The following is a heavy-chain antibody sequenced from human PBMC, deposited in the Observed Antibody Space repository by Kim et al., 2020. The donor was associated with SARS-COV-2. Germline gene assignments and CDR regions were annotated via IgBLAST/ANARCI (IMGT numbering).Heavy chain of an antibody. J-gene: IGHJ4*02. CDR1: GYTFTHYW. V-gene: IGHV5-51*01. CDR2: IFPGGSDI. D-gene: IGHD1-26*01. CDR3: ARRGSGNYDYFDY. Sequence: GESLKISCEGSGYTFTHYWIGWVRQMPGKGLEWMGIIFPGGSDIRYSPSFQGQVTISVDKSVSTAYLRWRSLRASDTAMYYCARRGSGNYDYFDYWGKGTLVTVSS.